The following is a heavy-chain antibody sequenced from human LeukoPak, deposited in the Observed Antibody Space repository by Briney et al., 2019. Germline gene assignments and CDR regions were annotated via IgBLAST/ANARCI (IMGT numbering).Heavy chain of an antibody. J-gene: IGHJ6*03. CDR3: ARDQGSQDAMDV. Sequence: GGSLRLSCAAAGFAFSSYAMSWVRQAPGKGLERVSTISGDGGSTYYADSVKGRFTISRDNAKNSLYLQMNSLRAEDTAVYYCARDQGSQDAMDVWGKGTTVTVSS. CDR1: GFAFSSYA. V-gene: IGHV3-23*01. CDR2: ISGDGGST.